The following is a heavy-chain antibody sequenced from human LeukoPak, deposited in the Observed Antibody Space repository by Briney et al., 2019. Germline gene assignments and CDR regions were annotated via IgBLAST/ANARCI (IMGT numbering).Heavy chain of an antibody. CDR1: GFTLNSYL. Sequence: GGSLRLSCAASGFTLNSYLMSWVRQAPGRGLEWVADIKKDGSEENYLDSVKGRFTVSRDNAKNSLYLQMNSLRGEDTAVYYCARSNPNRNALDLWGQGTMVTISS. V-gene: IGHV3-7*01. CDR2: IKKDGSEE. CDR3: ARSNPNRNALDL. J-gene: IGHJ3*01. D-gene: IGHD1-14*01.